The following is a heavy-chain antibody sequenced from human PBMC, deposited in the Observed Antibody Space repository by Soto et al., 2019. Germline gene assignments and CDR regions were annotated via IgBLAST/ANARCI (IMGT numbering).Heavy chain of an antibody. CDR3: ARGSESGWYRWFDP. CDR2: INAGNGNT. D-gene: IGHD6-19*01. V-gene: IGHV1-3*01. J-gene: IGHJ5*02. Sequence: ASVKVSCKASGYTFTNYARHWVRQAPGQRLEWMGWINAGNGNTKYSQKFQGRVTITRDKSASTAYMELSSLRSEDTAVYYCARGSESGWYRWFDPWGQGTLVTVS. CDR1: GYTFTNYA.